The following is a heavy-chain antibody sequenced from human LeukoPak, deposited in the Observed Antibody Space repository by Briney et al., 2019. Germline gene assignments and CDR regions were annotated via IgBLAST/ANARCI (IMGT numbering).Heavy chain of an antibody. CDR3: TGSSWPTNDY. CDR1: WFXFINAW. CDR2: MKRKTDGRTT. J-gene: IGHJ4*02. D-gene: IGHD6-13*01. V-gene: IGHV3-15*01. Sequence: GALGLSFAASWFXFINAWMRWGRPAPRKGGGWVVHMKRKTDGRTTDYAAPVKGRFTISRDDSKTTLYLQMNSLKTEHTAVYYCTGSSWPTNDYWGQGILVTVSS.